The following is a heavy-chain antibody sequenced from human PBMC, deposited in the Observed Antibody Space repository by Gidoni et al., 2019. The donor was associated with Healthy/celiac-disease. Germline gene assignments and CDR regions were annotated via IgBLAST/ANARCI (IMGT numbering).Heavy chain of an antibody. CDR3: ARSAPAAGISDYFDY. CDR1: GFTFSSYA. D-gene: IGHD6-13*01. Sequence: QVQLVESGGGVVQPGRSLRLSCAASGFTFSSYAMHWVRQAPGKGLEWVAVISYDGSNKYYADSVKGRFTISRDNSKNTLYLQMNSLRAEDTAVYYCARSAPAAGISDYFDYWGQGTLVTVSS. V-gene: IGHV3-30-3*01. J-gene: IGHJ4*02. CDR2: ISYDGSNK.